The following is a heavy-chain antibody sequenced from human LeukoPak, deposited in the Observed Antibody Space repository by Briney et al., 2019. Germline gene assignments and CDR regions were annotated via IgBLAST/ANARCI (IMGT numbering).Heavy chain of an antibody. D-gene: IGHD2-8*02. CDR1: GFTFSSYW. Sequence: GGSLRLSCAASGFTFSSYWMHWVRQAPGKGLVWVSRIISDGTVTDYADSVKGQFTISRDNAKNTLYLQMNSLRAEDTAVYYCASDWSLAYWGQGALVTVSS. CDR3: ASDWSLAY. J-gene: IGHJ4*02. CDR2: IISDGTVT. V-gene: IGHV3-74*01.